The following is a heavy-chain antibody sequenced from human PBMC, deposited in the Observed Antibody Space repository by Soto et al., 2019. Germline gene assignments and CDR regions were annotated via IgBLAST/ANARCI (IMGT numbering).Heavy chain of an antibody. CDR1: GFTFSSYD. Sequence: PGGSLRLSCAASGFTFSSYDMHWVRQAPGKGLEWVAVISYDGSNNYYAVSVMGRFTISRDNSKNTLYLQMNSLRAEDTAVYYCAKDPNWGIDYWGQGTLVTVSS. CDR3: AKDPNWGIDY. J-gene: IGHJ4*02. V-gene: IGHV3-30*18. CDR2: ISYDGSNN. D-gene: IGHD7-27*01.